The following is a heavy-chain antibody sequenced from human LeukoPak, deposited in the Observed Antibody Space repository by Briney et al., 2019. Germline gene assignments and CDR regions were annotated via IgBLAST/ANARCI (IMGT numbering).Heavy chain of an antibody. V-gene: IGHV4-59*01. D-gene: IGHD6-6*01. CDR1: GGSISSYY. J-gene: IGHJ6*02. CDR3: ARDLGVAAPYYYYYGMDV. Sequence: SETLSLTCTVSGGSISSYYWSWIRQPPGEGLEWIGYIYYSGSTNYNPSLKSRVTISVDTSKNQFSLKLSSVTAADTAVYYCARDLGVAAPYYYYYGMDVWGQGTTVTVSS. CDR2: IYYSGST.